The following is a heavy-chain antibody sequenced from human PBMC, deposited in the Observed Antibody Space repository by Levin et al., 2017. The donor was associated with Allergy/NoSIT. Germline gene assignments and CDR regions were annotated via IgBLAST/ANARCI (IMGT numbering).Heavy chain of an antibody. CDR3: ARSDYYGSGSYRNWFDP. D-gene: IGHD3-10*01. J-gene: IGHJ5*02. V-gene: IGHV1-69*01. CDR2: IIPIFGTA. Sequence: KISCKASGGTFSSYAISWVRQAPGQGLEWMGGIIPIFGTANYAQKFQGRVTITADESTSTAYMELSSLRSEDTAVYYCARSDYYGSGSYRNWFDPWGQGTLVTVSS. CDR1: GGTFSSYA.